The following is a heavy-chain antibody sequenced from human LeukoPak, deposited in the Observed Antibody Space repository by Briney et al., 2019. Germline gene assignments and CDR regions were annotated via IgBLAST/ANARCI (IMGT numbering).Heavy chain of an antibody. D-gene: IGHD3-16*02. CDR1: GFTFSSYG. V-gene: IGHV3-30*18. Sequence: GGSLRLSCAASGFTFSSYGMHWVRQVPGKGLEWVAVISYDGSNKYYADSVKGRFTISRDNSKNTLYLQMNSLRAEDTAVYYCAKGGYNFQHWGQGTLVTVSS. CDR2: ISYDGSNK. CDR3: AKGGYNFQH. J-gene: IGHJ1*01.